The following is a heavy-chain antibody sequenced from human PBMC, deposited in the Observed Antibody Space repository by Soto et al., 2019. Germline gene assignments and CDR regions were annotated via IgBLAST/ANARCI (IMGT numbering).Heavy chain of an antibody. CDR2: IYYSGST. Sequence: QVQLQESGPGLVKPSQTLSLTCTVSGGSISSGNFYWSWIRQHPGKGLEWIGYIYYSGSTYYNPSLQSRVIISVDTSKNQFFLDLTSVTAADTAVYYCARDSPHTNGVWGDDGFDIWGQGTKVTVSS. V-gene: IGHV4-31*03. CDR1: GGSISSGNFY. J-gene: IGHJ3*02. D-gene: IGHD2-8*01. CDR3: ARDSPHTNGVWGDDGFDI.